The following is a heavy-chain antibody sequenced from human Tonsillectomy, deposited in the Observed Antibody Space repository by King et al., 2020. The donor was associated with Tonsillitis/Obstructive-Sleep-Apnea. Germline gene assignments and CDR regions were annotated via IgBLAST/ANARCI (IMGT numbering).Heavy chain of an antibody. V-gene: IGHV3-23*04. D-gene: IGHD2-2*02. CDR1: GFTFSSYA. J-gene: IGHJ4*02. Sequence: QLVQSGGGLVQPGGSLRLSCAASGFTFSSYAMSWVRQAPGKGLEWVSAISGSGGSTYYADSVKGRFTISRDNSKNTLYLQMNSLRAEDTAVYYCAKKMDIVVGPAAILDYWGQGTLVTVSS. CDR2: ISGSGGST. CDR3: AKKMDIVVGPAAILDY.